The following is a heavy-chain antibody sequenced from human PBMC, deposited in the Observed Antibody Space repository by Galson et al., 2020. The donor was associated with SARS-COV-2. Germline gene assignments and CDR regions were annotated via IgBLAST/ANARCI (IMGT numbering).Heavy chain of an antibody. CDR3: ARDPAPLYGDNYYYGMDV. V-gene: IGHV4-59*01. CDR1: DGPISSYY. J-gene: IGHJ6*02. D-gene: IGHD4-17*01. CDR2: ISYSGST. Sequence: ETSETLSLTCSVSDGPISSYYWSWIRQPPGKGLEWIGYISYSGSTNYNPSLRLRVTISVDMSKNQFSLKLSSVTAADTAVYYCARDPAPLYGDNYYYGMDVWGRGTTVTVSS.